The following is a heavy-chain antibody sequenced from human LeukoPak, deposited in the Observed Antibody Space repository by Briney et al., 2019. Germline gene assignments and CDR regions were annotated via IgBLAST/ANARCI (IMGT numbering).Heavy chain of an antibody. CDR2: ISYDGGNK. CDR3: ARALEENKRRTTTWASDY. V-gene: IGHV3-30*04. J-gene: IGHJ4*02. Sequence: GGSLRLSCAASGFSFSSYAMHWVRQAPGKGLEWVAVISYDGGNKEYADSVKGRFTISRDHSKNTLYVQMNSLRAEDTAVYYCARALEENKRRTTTWASDYWGQGTLVTVSS. D-gene: IGHD2/OR15-2a*01. CDR1: GFSFSSYA.